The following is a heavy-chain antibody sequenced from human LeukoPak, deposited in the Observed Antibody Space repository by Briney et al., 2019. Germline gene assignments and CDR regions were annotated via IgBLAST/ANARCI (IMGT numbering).Heavy chain of an antibody. V-gene: IGHV4-59*01. CDR3: ARGRNYYDSSGYYYYFDY. CDR1: GGSFSGYY. CDR2: IYYSGST. J-gene: IGHJ4*02. Sequence: SETLSLTCAVYGGSFSGYYWSWIRQPPGKGLEWIGYIYYSGSTNYNPSLKSRVTISVDTSKNQFSLKLSSVTAADTAVYYCARGRNYYDSSGYYYYFDYWGQGTLVTVSS. D-gene: IGHD3-22*01.